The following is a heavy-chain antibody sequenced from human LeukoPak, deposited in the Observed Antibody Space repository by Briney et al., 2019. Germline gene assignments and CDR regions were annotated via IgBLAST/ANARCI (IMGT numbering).Heavy chain of an antibody. V-gene: IGHV4-34*01. Sequence: SETLSLTCAVYGGSFSGYYWSWIRQPPGKGQEWIGEINHSGSTNYNPSLKSRVTISVDTSKNQFSLKLSSVTAADTAVYYCASRDDYADYWGQGTLVTVSS. CDR1: GGSFSGYY. J-gene: IGHJ4*02. CDR2: INHSGST. CDR3: ASRDDYADY. D-gene: IGHD4-17*01.